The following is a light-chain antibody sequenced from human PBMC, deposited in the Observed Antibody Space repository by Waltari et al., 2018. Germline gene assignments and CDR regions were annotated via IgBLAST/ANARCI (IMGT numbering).Light chain of an antibody. CDR2: GNS. CDR1: SSNIGAGYD. J-gene: IGLJ1*01. V-gene: IGLV1-40*01. Sequence: QSVLTQPPSVSGAPGQRVTISCTGSSSNIGAGYDVHWYQQLPGTAPKLLIYGNSNRPSGVPDRFSGSKSGTSASRAITGLQAEDEADYYFQSYDSSLSGWVFGTGTKVTVL. CDR3: QSYDSSLSGWV.